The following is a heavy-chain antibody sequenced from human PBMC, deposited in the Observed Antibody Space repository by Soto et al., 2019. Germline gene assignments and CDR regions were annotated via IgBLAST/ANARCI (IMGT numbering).Heavy chain of an antibody. CDR2: ISSNGGST. CDR1: GFTFSSYA. CDR3: ARDRISGYGFDY. V-gene: IGHV3-64*01. Sequence: EVQLVESGGGLVQPGGSLRLSCAASGFTFSSYAMHWVRQAPGKGLEYVSAISSNGGSTYYANSVKGRFTISRDNSKNTLYLQMGSLRAEDMAVYYCARDRISGYGFDYWGQGTLVTVSS. D-gene: IGHD5-18*01. J-gene: IGHJ4*02.